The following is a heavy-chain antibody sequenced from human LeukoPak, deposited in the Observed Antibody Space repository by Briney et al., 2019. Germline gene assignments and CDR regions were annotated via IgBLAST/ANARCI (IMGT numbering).Heavy chain of an antibody. CDR3: AKNRALTPFYDY. D-gene: IGHD4-23*01. CDR1: GFTFSNFA. CDR2: IVGSSST. V-gene: IGHV3-21*04. J-gene: IGHJ4*02. Sequence: GGSLRLSCAASGFTFSNFAMTWVRQAPGKGLEWVSSIVGSSSTYYADSLKGRFTISRDNAKNSLYLQMDSLRAEDTAVYYCAKNRALTPFYDYWGQGTLVTVSS.